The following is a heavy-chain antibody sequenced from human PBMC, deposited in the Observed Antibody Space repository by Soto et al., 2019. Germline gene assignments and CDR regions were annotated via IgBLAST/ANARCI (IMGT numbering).Heavy chain of an antibody. CDR2: INHSGST. CDR3: ARGQRFGELLYSYYYGMDV. CDR1: GGSFSGYY. D-gene: IGHD3-10*01. J-gene: IGHJ6*02. V-gene: IGHV4-34*01. Sequence: SETLSLTCAVYGGSFSGYYWSWIRQPPGKGLEWIGEINHSGSTNYNPSLKSRVTISVDTSKNQFSLKLSSVTAAGTAVYYCARGQRFGELLYSYYYGMDVWGQGTTVTVSS.